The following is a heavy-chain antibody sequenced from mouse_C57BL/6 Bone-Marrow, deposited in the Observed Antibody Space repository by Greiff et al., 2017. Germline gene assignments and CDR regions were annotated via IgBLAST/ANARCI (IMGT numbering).Heavy chain of an antibody. J-gene: IGHJ4*01. V-gene: IGHV2-5*01. Sequence: QVQLKESGPGLVQPSQSLSITCTVSGFSLTSYGVHWVRQSPGKGLEWLGVIWRGGSTDYNAAFMSRLSITKDNSKSQVFFKMNSLQTDDTAIYYYATITTVVATGGYYAMDYWGQGTSVTVSS. CDR2: IWRGGST. CDR1: GFSLTSYG. CDR3: ATITTVVATGGYYAMDY. D-gene: IGHD1-1*01.